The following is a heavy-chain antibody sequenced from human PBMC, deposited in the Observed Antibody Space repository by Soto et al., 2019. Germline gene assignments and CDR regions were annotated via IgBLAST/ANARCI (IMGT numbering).Heavy chain of an antibody. CDR3: ARGQITMVRGVIINEYFQH. CDR1: GGSISSGDYY. Sequence: SETLSLTCTVSGGSISSGDYYWSWIRQPPGKGLEWIGYIYYSGSTYYNPSLKSRVTISVDTSKNQFSLKLSSVTAADTAVYYRARGQITMVRGVIINEYFQHWGQGTLVTVSS. V-gene: IGHV4-30-4*01. J-gene: IGHJ1*01. D-gene: IGHD3-10*01. CDR2: IYYSGST.